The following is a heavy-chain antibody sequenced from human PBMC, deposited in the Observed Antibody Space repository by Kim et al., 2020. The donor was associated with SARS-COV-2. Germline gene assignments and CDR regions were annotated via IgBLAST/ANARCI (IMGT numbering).Heavy chain of an antibody. CDR1: GFTFSSYS. D-gene: IGHD1-26*01. CDR3: ASGAAHDAFDI. Sequence: GGSLRLSCAASGFTFSSYSMNWVRQAPGKWLEWVSSISSSSSYIYYADSVRGRFTISRDNAKNSLYLQMNSLRAEDTAVYYCASGAAHDAFDIWGQGTMVTVSS. V-gene: IGHV3-21*01. J-gene: IGHJ3*02. CDR2: ISSSSSYI.